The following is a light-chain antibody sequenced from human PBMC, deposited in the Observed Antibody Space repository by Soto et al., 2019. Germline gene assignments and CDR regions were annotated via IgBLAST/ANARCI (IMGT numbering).Light chain of an antibody. CDR1: SSNIGAGYE. J-gene: IGLJ1*01. CDR2: ENN. CDR3: QSYDSSLSGYV. Sequence: QSVLTQPPSVSEAPGQWVTLSCTASSSNIGAGYEAHWYQPVPGTAPKLLIYENNNRHSGVPDRFSGSKSGTSASLAITGLQAEDEAEYYCQSYDSSLSGYVFGTGTKVTVL. V-gene: IGLV1-40*01.